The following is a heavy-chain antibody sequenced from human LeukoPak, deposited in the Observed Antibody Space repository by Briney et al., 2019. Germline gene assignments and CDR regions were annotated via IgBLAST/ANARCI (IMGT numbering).Heavy chain of an antibody. CDR2: IYYTGGT. CDR3: ASWSSGSADF. D-gene: IGHD1-26*01. Sequence: SETLSLTCTVSGGSISRSNYHWGWIRQPPGKGLEWIGTIYYTGGTYYNPSLKSRVTISVDTSKNQFSLKLSSVTATDTAVYYCASWSSGSADFWGQGTLVTASS. CDR1: GGSISRSNYH. V-gene: IGHV4-39*01. J-gene: IGHJ4*02.